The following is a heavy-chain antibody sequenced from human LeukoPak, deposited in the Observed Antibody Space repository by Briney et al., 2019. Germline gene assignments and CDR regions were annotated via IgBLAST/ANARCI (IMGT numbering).Heavy chain of an antibody. Sequence: QSGGSLRLSCAASGFSFRSYAMPWVRQAPGKGLEWVAVISYDGRNKYYADSMKGRFTISRDNSKNTLYLQMNSLRAEDTAVYYCARVREPGGNSVVDYWGQGTLVTVSS. CDR2: ISYDGRNK. V-gene: IGHV3-30*04. CDR3: ARVREPGGNSVVDY. J-gene: IGHJ4*02. D-gene: IGHD4-23*01. CDR1: GFSFRSYA.